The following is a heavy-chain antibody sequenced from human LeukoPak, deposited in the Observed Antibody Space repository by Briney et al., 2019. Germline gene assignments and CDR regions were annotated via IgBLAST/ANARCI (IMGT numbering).Heavy chain of an antibody. J-gene: IGHJ4*02. D-gene: IGHD3-3*01. CDR1: DGSISSYY. Sequence: SETLSLTCTVSDGSISSYYWSWIRQPPGKGLEWIGYIYYSGSTYYNPSLKSRVTISVDTSKNQFSLKLSSVTAADTAVYYCARVVVYDFWSGSSGTYYFDYWGQGTLVTVSS. CDR3: ARVVVYDFWSGSSGTYYFDY. CDR2: IYYSGST. V-gene: IGHV4-59*06.